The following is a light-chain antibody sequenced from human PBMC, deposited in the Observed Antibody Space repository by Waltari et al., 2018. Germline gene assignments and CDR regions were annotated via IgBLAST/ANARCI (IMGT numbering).Light chain of an antibody. Sequence: QSALTQPPSASGSPGQSVTISCPGTSSDVGPSDYSPWYQHHPGKAPKLLISEVSKRPSGVPDRFSGSRSGNTASLTVSGLQAEDEADYYCSSYAGSNNLVFGGGTKLTVL. J-gene: IGLJ2*01. V-gene: IGLV2-8*01. CDR1: SSDVGPSDY. CDR3: SSYAGSNNLV. CDR2: EVS.